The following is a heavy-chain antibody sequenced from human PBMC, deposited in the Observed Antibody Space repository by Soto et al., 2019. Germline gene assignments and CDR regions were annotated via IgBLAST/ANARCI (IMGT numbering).Heavy chain of an antibody. V-gene: IGHV4-59*08. Sequence: TXXTLSLPFTVSGGSISSDCWGWIPQSPGEGLEYIGYIYYSGSTNYNPSLKSRVTISIDTSENQFSLKLSSVTHTDTAVYYCVRQGFGALHGLVDVWGQGTTVTVSS. CDR3: VRQGFGALHGLVDV. CDR1: GGSISSDC. D-gene: IGHD3-10*01. CDR2: IYYSGST. J-gene: IGHJ6*02.